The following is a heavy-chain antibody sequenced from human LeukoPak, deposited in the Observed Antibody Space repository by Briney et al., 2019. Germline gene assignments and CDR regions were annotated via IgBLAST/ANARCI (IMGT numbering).Heavy chain of an antibody. CDR3: ARINKDEPPIRSYWYFDL. D-gene: IGHD3-3*01. CDR2: ISSSSGTI. J-gene: IGHJ2*01. V-gene: IGHV3-48*02. CDR1: GFTFSSTT. Sequence: SGGSLRLPCVASGFTFSSTTMGWVRQAPGKGLEWVSYISSSSGTIYYADSVKGRFTISRDNVKNSLFLQMNSLRDEDRAVYYCARINKDEPPIRSYWYFDLWGRGTLVTVSS.